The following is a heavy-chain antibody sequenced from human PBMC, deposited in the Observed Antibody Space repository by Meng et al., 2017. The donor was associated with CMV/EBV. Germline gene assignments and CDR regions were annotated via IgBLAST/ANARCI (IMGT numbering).Heavy chain of an antibody. Sequence: SVKVSCKASGGTFSNHVISWVRQAPGGGLEWTGGIIPMLNIVHYAQKLQGRLTITADNSTSTAYMELSSLRYEDTAVYYCARIGFLEWSNPPDNWFDPWGQGTLVTVSS. CDR3: ARIGFLEWSNPPDNWFDP. D-gene: IGHD3-3*01. CDR1: GGTFSNHV. V-gene: IGHV1-69*10. J-gene: IGHJ5*02. CDR2: IIPMLNIV.